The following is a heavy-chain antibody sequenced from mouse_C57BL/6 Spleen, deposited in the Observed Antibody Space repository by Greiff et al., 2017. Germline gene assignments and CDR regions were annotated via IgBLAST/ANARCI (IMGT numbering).Heavy chain of an antibody. CDR3: ARHAVTTRSYFDY. CDR1: GFTFSSYT. CDR2: ISGGGGNT. J-gene: IGHJ2*01. Sequence: EVKLVESGGGLVKPGGSLKLSCAASGFTFSSYTMSWVRQTPEKRLEWVATISGGGGNTYYPDSVKGRFTISRDNAKNTLYLQMSSLSSEDTALYYCARHAVTTRSYFDYWGQGTTLTVSS. V-gene: IGHV5-9*01. D-gene: IGHD1-1*01.